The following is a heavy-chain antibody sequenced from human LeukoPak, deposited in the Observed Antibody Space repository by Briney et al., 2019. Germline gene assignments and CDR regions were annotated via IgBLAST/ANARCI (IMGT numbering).Heavy chain of an antibody. J-gene: IGHJ4*02. CDR3: AREGFDGDYFDY. CDR1: GYTFTGYY. V-gene: IGHV1-2*02. Sequence: ASVKVSCKASGYTFTGYYMHWVRQAPGQGLEWMGWINPNSGGTNYAQKFQGRVTMTRDTSISTAYMEPSRLRSDDTAVYYCAREGFDGDYFDYWGQGTLVTVSS. CDR2: INPNSGGT. D-gene: IGHD3-9*01.